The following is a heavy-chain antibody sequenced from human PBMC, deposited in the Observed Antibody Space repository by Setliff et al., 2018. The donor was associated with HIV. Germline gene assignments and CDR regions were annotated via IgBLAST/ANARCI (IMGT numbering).Heavy chain of an antibody. Sequence: PSETMSLPCSVSGGSMSNYYWSWVRQPPGKGLEWVGDIFHTGSSTYNPSLKSRVSLSVATTKNQFSLRLSAVTAADTAVYYCASLSDYGGDYGSHWGQGTLVTVSS. CDR1: GGSMSNYY. CDR3: ASLSDYGGDYGSH. V-gene: IGHV4-59*01. CDR2: IFHTGSS. J-gene: IGHJ4*02. D-gene: IGHD4-17*01.